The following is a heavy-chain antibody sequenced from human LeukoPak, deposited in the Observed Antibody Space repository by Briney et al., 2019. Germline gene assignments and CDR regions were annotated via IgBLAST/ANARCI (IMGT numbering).Heavy chain of an antibody. CDR2: ISPSSGT. CDR3: ARPQSSSGYYWPFDD. D-gene: IGHD3-22*01. J-gene: IGHJ4*02. CDR1: GFTFSSYA. Sequence: GGSLRLSCAASGFTFSSYAMRWVRQAPGKGLEWVSAISPSSGTFYADSVKGRFTISRDNSKNTLFLQMNSLRAEDTAVYYCARPQSSSGYYWPFDDWGQGTLVTVSS. V-gene: IGHV3-23*01.